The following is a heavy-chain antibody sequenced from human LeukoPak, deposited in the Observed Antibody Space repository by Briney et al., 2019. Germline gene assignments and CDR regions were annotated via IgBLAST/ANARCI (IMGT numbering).Heavy chain of an antibody. CDR2: ISGSGGST. CDR3: AKDMGFTIFPDAFDI. CDR1: GFTFSSYA. Sequence: PGGSLRLSCAASGFTFSSYAMSWVRQAPGKGLEWVSAISGSGGSTYHADSVKGRFTISRGNSKNTLYLQMNSLKAEDTAVYYCAKDMGFTIFPDAFDIWGQGTMVTVSS. J-gene: IGHJ3*02. V-gene: IGHV3-23*01. D-gene: IGHD3-9*01.